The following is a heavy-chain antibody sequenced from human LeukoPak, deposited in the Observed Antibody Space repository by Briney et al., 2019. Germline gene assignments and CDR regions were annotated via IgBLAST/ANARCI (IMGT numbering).Heavy chain of an antibody. Sequence: GGSLRLSWAASGXTFSSHEVNWVRQPPGKGLEWVSYISSGGSTIYYADSVKGRFTVSRDNAKNSLYLQMNSLRAEDTALYYCARDVWFDPWGQGTLVTVSS. CDR1: GXTFSSHE. CDR3: ARDVWFDP. J-gene: IGHJ5*02. V-gene: IGHV3-48*03. CDR2: ISSGGSTI.